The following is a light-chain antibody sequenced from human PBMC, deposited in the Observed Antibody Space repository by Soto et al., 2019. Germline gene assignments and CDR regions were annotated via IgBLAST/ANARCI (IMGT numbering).Light chain of an antibody. CDR2: DVT. CDR1: SSDVGGYNY. V-gene: IGLV2-11*01. CDR3: SSHTTSSLPGI. J-gene: IGLJ2*01. Sequence: QSALTQPRSVSGSPGQSVTISCTGTSSDVGGYNYVSWYQQYPAKAPELMIYDVTRRPSGVPDRFSGSKSGNTASLTISGLQAEDEADYYCSSHTTSSLPGIFGGGTKVTVL.